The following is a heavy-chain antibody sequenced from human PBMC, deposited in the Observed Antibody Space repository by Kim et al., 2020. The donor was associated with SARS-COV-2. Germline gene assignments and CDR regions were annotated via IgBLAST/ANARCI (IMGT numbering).Heavy chain of an antibody. Sequence: GGSLRLSCAASGLTFSSYEMNWVRQAPGGGLEWVSSISTSSNYISYADSVKGRFTVSRDNAENSLYLQMNGLRPEDTGIYYCVKDFGIYGDYQGLVDNWGQGTLVTVSS. CDR1: GLTFSSYE. J-gene: IGHJ4*02. CDR3: VKDFGIYGDYQGLVDN. D-gene: IGHD4-17*01. CDR2: ISTSSNYI. V-gene: IGHV3-21*01.